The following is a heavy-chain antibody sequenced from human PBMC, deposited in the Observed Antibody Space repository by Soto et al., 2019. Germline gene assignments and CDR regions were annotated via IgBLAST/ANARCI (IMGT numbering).Heavy chain of an antibody. CDR1: GFTFSTYS. CDR3: ARDSAMFASPVDY. Sequence: EVQLVESGGGLVQPGGSLRLSCAASGFTFSTYSVNWVRQAPGKGLEWVAYIGDSGSRKYYADSVKGRFSISRDNAKNSVYLQMNILRDDDSAVYYCARDSAMFASPVDYWGQGVLVTVSS. J-gene: IGHJ4*02. CDR2: IGDSGSRK. V-gene: IGHV3-48*02. D-gene: IGHD3-10*02.